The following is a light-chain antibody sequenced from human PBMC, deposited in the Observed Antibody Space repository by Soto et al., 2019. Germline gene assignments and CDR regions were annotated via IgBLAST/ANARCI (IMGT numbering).Light chain of an antibody. CDR1: SSNIGSNT. Sequence: QSVLTQPPSASGTPGQGVTISCSGSSSNIGSNTVNWHQQLPGTAPKLLIYSNNQRPSGVPDRFSGSKSGTSASLAISGLQSEDEADYYCAAWDDSLNGPNYVFGTGTKVTVL. CDR2: SNN. CDR3: AAWDDSLNGPNYV. V-gene: IGLV1-44*01. J-gene: IGLJ1*01.